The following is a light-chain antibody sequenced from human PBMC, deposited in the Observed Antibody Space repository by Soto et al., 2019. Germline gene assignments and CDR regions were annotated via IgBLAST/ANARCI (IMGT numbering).Light chain of an antibody. CDR1: QSVSSN. J-gene: IGKJ1*01. CDR2: GPS. V-gene: IGKV3-15*01. CDR3: QQYNNWLRT. Sequence: EIVMTQSPATLSVSPGERATLSCRASQSVSSNLAWYQQKPGQAPRLLIYGPSTRATGIPARFSGSGSGTELTLTISSLQSEEFAVYYCQQYNNWLRTFGQGTKVEIK.